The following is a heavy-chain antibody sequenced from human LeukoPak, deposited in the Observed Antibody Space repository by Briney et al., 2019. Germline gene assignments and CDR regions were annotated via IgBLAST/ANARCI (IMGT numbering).Heavy chain of an antibody. V-gene: IGHV4-61*05. J-gene: IGHJ3*02. CDR2: ISQNGDS. CDR3: ARALGAFDI. CDR1: GGSISSSSHY. Sequence: SETLSLTCTVSGGSISSSSHYWGWIRQPPGKGLEWIAEISQNGDSNYNMSLKSRVTISLDKSKNQVSLKLNSVTAADTAVYYCARALGAFDIWGQGTMVTVSS.